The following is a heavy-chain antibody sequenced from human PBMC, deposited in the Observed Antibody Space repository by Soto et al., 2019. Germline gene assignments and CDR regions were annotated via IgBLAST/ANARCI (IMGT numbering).Heavy chain of an antibody. D-gene: IGHD1-26*01. CDR2: IDPHGGST. CDR1: RDTFTSYY. Sequence: RASVKVSCKAPRDTFTSYYINWVRQAPVQGLEWMGVIDPHGGSTAYAQKFKGRVTLTRDTSASTVYMEVSSLTSEDTAMYYCARSSGGNFGIIIEGTNWFAPWGQGTLVTVSS. J-gene: IGHJ5*02. V-gene: IGHV1-46*01. CDR3: ARSSGGNFGIIIEGTNWFAP.